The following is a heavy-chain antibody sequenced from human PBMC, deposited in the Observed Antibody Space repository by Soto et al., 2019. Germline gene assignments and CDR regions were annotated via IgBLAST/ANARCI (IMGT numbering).Heavy chain of an antibody. J-gene: IGHJ6*03. CDR1: GGSISSYY. Sequence: SETLSLTCTVSGGSISSYYWSWIRQPPGKGLEWIGYIYYSGSTNYNPSLKSRVTISVDTSKNQFSLKLSSVTAADTAVYYCAGARGDQLLIYDYYYYYMDVWGKGTTVTVSS. D-gene: IGHD2-2*01. CDR2: IYYSGST. V-gene: IGHV4-59*08. CDR3: AGARGDQLLIYDYYYYYMDV.